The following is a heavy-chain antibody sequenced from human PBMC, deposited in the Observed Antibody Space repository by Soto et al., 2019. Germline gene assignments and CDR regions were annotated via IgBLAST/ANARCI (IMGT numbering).Heavy chain of an antibody. J-gene: IGHJ4*02. Sequence: GASVKVSCKASGSTFTGHYIHWVRQAPEQGPEWMGEIGPESGATGYAQRFQGRVTMTRDMSITTVYMELNNLSPDDTAVYYCGRGRSGQIVVFYWGQGTPVTVSS. CDR2: IGPESGAT. V-gene: IGHV1-2*02. CDR3: GRGRSGQIVVFY. D-gene: IGHD1-26*01. CDR1: GSTFTGHY.